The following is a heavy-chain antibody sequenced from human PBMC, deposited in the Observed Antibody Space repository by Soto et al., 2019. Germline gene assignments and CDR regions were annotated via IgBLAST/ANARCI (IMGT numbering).Heavy chain of an antibody. J-gene: IGHJ5*02. CDR1: GFTFSSYG. V-gene: IGHV3-33*01. CDR3: ARDPPLNDILTGRRDNWFDP. D-gene: IGHD3-9*01. Sequence: GGSLRLSCAASGFTFSSYGMHWVRQAPGKGLEWVAVIWYDGSNKYYADSVKGRFTISRDNSKNTLYLQMNSLRAEDTAVYYCARDPPLNDILTGRRDNWFDPWGQGTLVTVSS. CDR2: IWYDGSNK.